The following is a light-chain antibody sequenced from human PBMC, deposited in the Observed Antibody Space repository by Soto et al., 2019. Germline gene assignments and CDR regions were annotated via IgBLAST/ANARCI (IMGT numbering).Light chain of an antibody. CDR1: SSDVGGYDS. CDR2: DVD. J-gene: IGLJ1*01. V-gene: IGLV2-8*01. CDR3: SSYSGSNTVV. Sequence: QSALTQPPSASGSPGQSVTISCSGTSSDVGGYDSVSWYQHRPGKVPKLIIFDVDKWPSGFPDRFSGFKSGNTASLTVSGLRAEDEADYYCSSYSGSNTVVFGTGTKVTVL.